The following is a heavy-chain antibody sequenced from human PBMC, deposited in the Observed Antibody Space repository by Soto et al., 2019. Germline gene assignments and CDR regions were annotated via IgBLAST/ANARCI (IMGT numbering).Heavy chain of an antibody. Sequence: QVSLKESGPVLVKPTETLTLTCTVSGFSLSNARMGVSWIRQPPGKAQEWLAHIFSNDEKSYSTSLKSRLTISKDTSKSQVVLTMTNMDPVDTATYYCARIPPEGSYSSGVYYFDYWGQGTLVTVSS. CDR3: ARIPPEGSYSSGVYYFDY. CDR2: IFSNDEK. D-gene: IGHD6-19*01. CDR1: GFSLSNARMG. V-gene: IGHV2-26*01. J-gene: IGHJ4*02.